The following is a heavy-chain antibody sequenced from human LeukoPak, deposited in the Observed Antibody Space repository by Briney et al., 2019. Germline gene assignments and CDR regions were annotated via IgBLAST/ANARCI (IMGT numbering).Heavy chain of an antibody. J-gene: IGHJ4*02. Sequence: GGSLRLSCAASGFTFSSYWMGWVRQAPGKGLEWVANIKQDGSEKYYVDSVKGRFTISRDNAKNSLYLQMNSLRAEDTAVYYCARVRGGYDPKGYYFDYWGQGTLVTVSS. D-gene: IGHD3-10*01. V-gene: IGHV3-7*01. CDR1: GFTFSSYW. CDR3: ARVRGGYDPKGYYFDY. CDR2: IKQDGSEK.